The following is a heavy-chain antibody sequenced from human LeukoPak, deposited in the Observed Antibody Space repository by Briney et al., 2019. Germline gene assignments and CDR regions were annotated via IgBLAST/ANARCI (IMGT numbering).Heavy chain of an antibody. CDR1: GYTFTGYY. CDR2: INPNSGGT. V-gene: IGHV1-2*02. D-gene: IGHD2-2*01. CDR3: ARDLGYCSSTSCYPDAEYFHH. Sequence: ASVKVSCKASGYTFTGYYMHWVRQAPGQGLEWMGWINPNSGGTNYAQKFQGRVTMTRDTSISTAYMELSRLRSDDTAVYYCARDLGYCSSTSCYPDAEYFHHWGQGTLVTVSS. J-gene: IGHJ1*01.